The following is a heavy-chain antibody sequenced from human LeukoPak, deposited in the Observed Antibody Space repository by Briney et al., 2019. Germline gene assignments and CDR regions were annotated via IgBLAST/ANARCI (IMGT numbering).Heavy chain of an antibody. CDR2: INHSGST. V-gene: IGHV4-34*01. CDR3: ASPHYDSSGYGETFDY. Sequence: SETLSLTCAVYGGXFSGYYCSWIRQPPGKGREWIGEINHSGSTNYNPSLKSRVTISVDTSKNQFFLKLSSVTAADTAVYYCASPHYDSSGYGETFDYWGQGTLVTVSS. J-gene: IGHJ4*02. D-gene: IGHD3-22*01. CDR1: GGXFSGYY.